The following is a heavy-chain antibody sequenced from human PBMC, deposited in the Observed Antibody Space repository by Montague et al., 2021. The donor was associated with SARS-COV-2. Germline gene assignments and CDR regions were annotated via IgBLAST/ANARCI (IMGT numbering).Heavy chain of an antibody. J-gene: IGHJ4*02. CDR3: ARRHIVASNRAFDY. CDR2: IYHSGTT. V-gene: IGHV4-38-2*02. D-gene: IGHD2-21*01. CDR1: GDSITNNYY. Sequence: ETLSLTCTVSGDSITNNYYWGWIRQPPGKGLEWIGTIYHSGTTYYNPSLKRRVTISVDTSNNQFSLKLTSVTAADTAVYYCARRHIVASNRAFDYWGQGTLVTVSS.